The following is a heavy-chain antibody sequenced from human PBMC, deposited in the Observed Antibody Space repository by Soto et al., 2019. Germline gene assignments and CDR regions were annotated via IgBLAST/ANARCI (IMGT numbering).Heavy chain of an antibody. CDR2: ISYDGSNK. Sequence: QVQLVESGGGVVQPGRSLRLSCAASGFTFSSYAMHWVRQAPGKGLEWVAVISYDGSNKYYADSVKGRFTISRDNSKNTLSLQMNRLRAEDTAVYYCARAESGWWKDAFGLWGQGTMVTVSA. CDR1: GFTFSSYA. V-gene: IGHV3-30-3*01. D-gene: IGHD6-19*01. J-gene: IGHJ3*01. CDR3: ARAESGWWKDAFGL.